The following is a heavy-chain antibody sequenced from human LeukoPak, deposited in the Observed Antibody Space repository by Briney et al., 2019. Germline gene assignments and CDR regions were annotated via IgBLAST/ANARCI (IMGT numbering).Heavy chain of an antibody. J-gene: IGHJ3*02. CDR1: GFTFSNYW. CDR3: AKDRYSGYTLSLGAFDM. V-gene: IGHV3-74*01. Sequence: PGGSLRLSCAASGFTFSNYWMHWVRQAPGKGLVWVSRINSDGINTSYADSVKGRFTISGDNSKNTLFLEMHSLRAEDSAIYYCAKDRYSGYTLSLGAFDMWGQGTMVTVSS. CDR2: INSDGINT. D-gene: IGHD5-12*01.